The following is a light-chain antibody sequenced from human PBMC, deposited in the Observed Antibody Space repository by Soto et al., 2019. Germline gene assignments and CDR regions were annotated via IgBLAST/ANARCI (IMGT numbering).Light chain of an antibody. CDR1: QSISRY. Sequence: DIQMTQSPSSLSASVGDIITITCLASQSISRYLNWYQHKPGKAPKLLINAASSLERGVPSRFSGGGSGTEFTLSISSLQPDDFATYYCQQYNIYPWTFGQGTKVAIK. CDR3: QQYNIYPWT. CDR2: AAS. J-gene: IGKJ1*01. V-gene: IGKV1-5*01.